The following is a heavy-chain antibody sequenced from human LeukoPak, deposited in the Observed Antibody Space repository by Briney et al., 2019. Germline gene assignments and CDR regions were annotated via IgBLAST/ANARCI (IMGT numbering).Heavy chain of an antibody. CDR1: GFSFSRYW. CDR2: INSDGSSI. CDR3: GRGSGVADH. D-gene: IGHD7-27*01. Sequence: PGGSLRLSCVASGFSFSRYWMHWVRQAPGKGLVWVSRINSDGSSITYADSVKGRFTISRDNAKNTLYLQMTSLRVEDTAVYYCGRGSGVADHWGQGALVPVSS. J-gene: IGHJ5*02. V-gene: IGHV3-74*03.